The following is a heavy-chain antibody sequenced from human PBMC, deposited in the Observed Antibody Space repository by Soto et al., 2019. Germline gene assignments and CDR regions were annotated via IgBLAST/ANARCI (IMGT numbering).Heavy chain of an antibody. CDR2: VHFSGST. J-gene: IGHJ4*01. CDR3: ARFGAAAAHDDN. V-gene: IGHV4-4*02. D-gene: IGHD6-13*01. CDR1: GGSISSSNW. Sequence: SETLSLTCAVSGGSISSSNWWSWVRQPPGKGLEWVGYVHFSGSTTYNPSLAPRLNISFDMSKSQVYLQLTSVTAADTAVYYCARFGAAAAHDDNWGRGVLVTVSS.